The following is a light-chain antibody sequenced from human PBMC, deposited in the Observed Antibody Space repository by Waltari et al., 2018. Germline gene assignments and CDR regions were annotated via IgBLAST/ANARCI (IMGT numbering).Light chain of an antibody. V-gene: IGKV3-20*01. CDR2: GAT. J-gene: IGKJ4*01. CDR3: QQYGSSPLT. CDR1: QSVPYRY. Sequence: IVLTQSPGTLSLSPGERATLSCRASQSVPYRYLAWYQQRPGQAPRLLIYGATSRATGIPDRFSGGGSGTDFTLNISRLEPEDFAVYYCQQYGSSPLTFGGGTKVEIE.